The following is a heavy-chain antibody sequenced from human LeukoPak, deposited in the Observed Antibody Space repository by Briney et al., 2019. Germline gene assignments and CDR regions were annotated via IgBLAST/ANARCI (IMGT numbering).Heavy chain of an antibody. Sequence: SETLSLTCTVSGGPISASSYYWGWIRQPPGKGLEWIGTIHYSGSTYYNPSLQSRVTMPVDMSKNQFSLRLRSVTAADTAVYYCARLEMATVTRSWGQGTLVTVSS. CDR3: ARLEMATVTRS. CDR2: IHYSGST. V-gene: IGHV4-39*01. CDR1: GGPISASSYY. D-gene: IGHD5-24*01. J-gene: IGHJ5*02.